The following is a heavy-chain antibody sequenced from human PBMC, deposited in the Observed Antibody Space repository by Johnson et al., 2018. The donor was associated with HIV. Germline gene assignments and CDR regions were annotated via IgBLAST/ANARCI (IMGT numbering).Heavy chain of an antibody. V-gene: IGHV3-30*04. Sequence: QVQLVESGGGVVQPGRSLRLSCAASGFTFSSYAMHWVRQAPGTGLEWVAVISYDGSNNYYADSVKGRFTISRDNSKNTLYLQMNSLRAEDTAVYYCARDLGPDGAFDIWGQGTMVTVSS. D-gene: IGHD5-24*01. CDR3: ARDLGPDGAFDI. CDR2: ISYDGSNN. J-gene: IGHJ3*02. CDR1: GFTFSSYA.